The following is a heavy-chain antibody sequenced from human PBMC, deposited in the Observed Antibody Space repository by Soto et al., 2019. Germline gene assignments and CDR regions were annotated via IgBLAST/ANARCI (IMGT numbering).Heavy chain of an antibody. CDR1: GFALTPYA. D-gene: IGHD1-26*01. Sequence: QEQLVESGGGVVQPGRSLRLSCAASGFALTPYAMHWVRQAPGKGLEWVAIISYDGSYRSYGDSVKGRFTISRDNSENSLYQQRDALRSEDTAVYYCARDWDRGGGSYLWKFDLWGRSTLVTAAS. V-gene: IGHV3-30-3*01. CDR3: ARDWDRGGGSYLWKFDL. J-gene: IGHJ2*01. CDR2: ISYDGSYR.